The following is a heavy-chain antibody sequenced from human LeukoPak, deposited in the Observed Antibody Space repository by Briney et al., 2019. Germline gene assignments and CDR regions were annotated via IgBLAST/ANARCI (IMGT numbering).Heavy chain of an antibody. V-gene: IGHV4-39*01. J-gene: IGHJ4*02. CDR1: GGSISSSSYY. CDR2: IYYSGST. Sequence: SETLSLTCTVSGGSISSSSYYWGWIRQPPGKGLEWIGSIYYSGSTYYNPSLKSRVTISVDTSKNQFSLKLSSVTAADTAVYYCARHNGPPYGSGSHDYWGQGTLVTVSS. D-gene: IGHD3-10*01. CDR3: ARHNGPPYGSGSHDY.